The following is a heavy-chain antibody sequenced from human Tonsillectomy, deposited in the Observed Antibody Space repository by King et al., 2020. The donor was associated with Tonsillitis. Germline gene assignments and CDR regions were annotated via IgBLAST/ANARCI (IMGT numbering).Heavy chain of an antibody. CDR3: ARGSPYAPTFEH. Sequence: VQLPESGPGLVKPSETLSLTCTVSGGSVSTYYWSWIRQPPGKGLEWIGYIYYSGSTNYNPSLKSRVTISLDTSKNQFSLKLSSVTAADTAIYFCARGSPYAPTFEHWGQGTLVTVSS. D-gene: IGHD2-2*01. J-gene: IGHJ1*01. V-gene: IGHV4-59*02. CDR1: GGSVSTYY. CDR2: IYYSGST.